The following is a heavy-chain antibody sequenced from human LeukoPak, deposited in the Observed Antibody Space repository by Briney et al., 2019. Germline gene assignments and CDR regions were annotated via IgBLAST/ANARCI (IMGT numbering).Heavy chain of an antibody. CDR2: IDPTDSYT. V-gene: IGHV5-10-1*01. Sequence: GESLKISCKGSGYIFPNYWIKLGRQTPGKGVEWMGRIDPTDSYTNYDPSFQRHVSISVDTSISNAYLEWNSLKVTDTGIYYCARRDGSGYYYSKYYSMDVWGQGTTVTVSS. CDR3: ARRDGSGYYYSKYYSMDV. CDR1: GYIFPNYW. J-gene: IGHJ6*02. D-gene: IGHD3-22*01.